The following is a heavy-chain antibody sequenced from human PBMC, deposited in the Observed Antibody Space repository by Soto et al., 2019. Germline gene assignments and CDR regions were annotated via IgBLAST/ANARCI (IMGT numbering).Heavy chain of an antibody. CDR3: ARGVGDPGWLDP. J-gene: IGHJ5*02. D-gene: IGHD2-15*01. V-gene: IGHV4-31*03. CDR2: IYDSGST. Sequence: QVQLQESGPGLVKPSQTLSLTCTVSGGSISSGSYYWSWIRQHTGKGLEWIGYIYDSGSTYYNPSLERRVTISVYTAKNQFSLKLSAVTAADTAVYYCARGVGDPGWLDPWGQGTLVTVSS. CDR1: GGSISSGSYY.